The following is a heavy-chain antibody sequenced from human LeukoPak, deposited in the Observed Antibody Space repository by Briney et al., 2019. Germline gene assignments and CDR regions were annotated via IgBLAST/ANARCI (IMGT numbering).Heavy chain of an antibody. V-gene: IGHV4-34*01. Sequence: PSETLSLTCAVYGGSFSAYYWSWIRQPPGKGLEWIGEINHSESTNHNPSLKSRVTISVDTSKNQFSLKLSSVTAADTAVYYCARPQGSPTLYYFDYWGQGTLVTVSS. CDR2: INHSEST. CDR1: GGSFSAYY. CDR3: ARPQGSPTLYYFDY. D-gene: IGHD3-10*01. J-gene: IGHJ4*02.